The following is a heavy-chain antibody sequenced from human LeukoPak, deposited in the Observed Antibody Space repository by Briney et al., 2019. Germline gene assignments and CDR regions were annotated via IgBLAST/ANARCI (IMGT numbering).Heavy chain of an antibody. CDR1: GGSVSSGSYY. Sequence: SETLSLTCTVSGGSVSSGSYYWSWIRQPPGKGLEWIGYIYYSGSTNYNPSLKSRVTISVDTSKNQFSLKLSSVTAADTAVYCCARTPASSGYYYRISNWFDPWGQGTLVTVSS. CDR2: IYYSGST. CDR3: ARTPASSGYYYRISNWFDP. J-gene: IGHJ5*02. V-gene: IGHV4-61*01. D-gene: IGHD3-22*01.